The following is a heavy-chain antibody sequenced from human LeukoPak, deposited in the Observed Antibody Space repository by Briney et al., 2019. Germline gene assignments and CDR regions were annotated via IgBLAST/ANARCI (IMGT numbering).Heavy chain of an antibody. CDR3: ASGRYGRYYFDY. Sequence: SETLSLTCAVYGGSFSGYYWSWIRQPPGKGLEWIGEINHSGSTNYNPSLKSRVTISVDTSKNQFSLKPSSVTAADTAVYYCASGRYGRYYFDYWGQGTLVTVSS. CDR1: GGSFSGYY. CDR2: INHSGST. V-gene: IGHV4-34*01. D-gene: IGHD5-18*01. J-gene: IGHJ4*02.